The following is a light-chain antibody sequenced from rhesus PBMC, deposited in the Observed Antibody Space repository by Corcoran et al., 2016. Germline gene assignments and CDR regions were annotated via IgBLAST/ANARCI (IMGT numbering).Light chain of an antibody. J-gene: IGKJ2*01. CDR3: QHSYGTPYS. Sequence: DIKMPKSPSSLSASVGDRVTITCRESENVNKYLHWNQQKQGKAPTFLIYAASTLQSGVPSRFSGSGAGTVYTFTISSLQPEDVATYYCQHSYGTPYSFGQVTKVEIK. V-gene: IGKV1-74*01. CDR2: AAS. CDR1: ENVNKY.